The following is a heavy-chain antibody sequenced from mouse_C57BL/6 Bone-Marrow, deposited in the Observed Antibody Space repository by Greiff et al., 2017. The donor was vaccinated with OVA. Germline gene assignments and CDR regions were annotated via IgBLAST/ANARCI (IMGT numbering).Heavy chain of an antibody. D-gene: IGHD1-1*01. Sequence: VQLQQPGAELVMPGASVKLSCKASGYTFTSYWMHWVKQRPGQGLEWIGEIDPSDSYTNYNQKFKGKSTLTVDKSSSTAYMQLSSLTSEDSAVYSCAREADYYGSSYFDYWAKAPLSQSPQ. CDR3: AREADYYGSSYFDY. CDR1: GYTFTSYW. V-gene: IGHV1-69*01. CDR2: IDPSDSYT. J-gene: IGHJ2*01.